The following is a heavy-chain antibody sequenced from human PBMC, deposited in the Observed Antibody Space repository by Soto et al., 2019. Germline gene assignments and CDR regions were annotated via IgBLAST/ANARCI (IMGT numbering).Heavy chain of an antibody. V-gene: IGHV3-53*01. D-gene: IGHD3-22*01. J-gene: IGHJ4*02. CDR3: ATGSSGYYYFDY. CDR2: IYSGGST. Sequence: GSLRLSCAASGFTVSSNYMSWVRQAPGKGLEWVSVIYSGGSTYYADSVKGRFTISRDNSKNTLYLQMNSLRAEDTAVYYCATGSSGYYYFDYWGQGTLVTVSS. CDR1: GFTVSSNY.